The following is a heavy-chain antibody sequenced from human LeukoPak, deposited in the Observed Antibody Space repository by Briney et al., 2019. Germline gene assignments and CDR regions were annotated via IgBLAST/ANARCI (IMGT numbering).Heavy chain of an antibody. CDR3: ASYSGYQPRVYYYYGMDV. V-gene: IGHV1-69*13. Sequence: ASVKVSCKASGGTFSSYAISWVRQAPGQGLEWMGGIIPIFGTANYAQKFQGRVTVTADESTSTAYMELSSLRSEDTAVYYCASYSGYQPRVYYYYGMDVWGKGTTVTVSS. CDR2: IIPIFGTA. CDR1: GGTFSSYA. D-gene: IGHD5-12*01. J-gene: IGHJ6*04.